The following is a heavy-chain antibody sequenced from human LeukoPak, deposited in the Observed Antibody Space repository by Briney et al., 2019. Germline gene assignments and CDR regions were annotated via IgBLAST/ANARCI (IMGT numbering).Heavy chain of an antibody. CDR3: AKEPTSYSSGWYFQH. CDR2: VSHDGSTT. D-gene: IGHD6-25*01. V-gene: IGHV3-30*18. Sequence: PGGSLRLSCAASGFTFSNYGMQWVRQAPGKGLEWVAVVSHDGSTTFYADSVKGRFTIPRDNSKNTLDLQMYSLRAEDTAVYYCAKEPTSYSSGWYFQHWGQGTLVTVSS. CDR1: GFTFSNYG. J-gene: IGHJ1*01.